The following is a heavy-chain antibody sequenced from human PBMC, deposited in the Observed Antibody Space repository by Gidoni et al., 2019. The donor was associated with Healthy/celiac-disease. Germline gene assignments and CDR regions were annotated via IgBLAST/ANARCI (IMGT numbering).Heavy chain of an antibody. J-gene: IGHJ4*02. CDR3: AKDSELWGSYPY. Sequence: EVQLLESGGGLVQPGGSLRLACAASGFTFSSYAMSWVRQAPGKGLEWVSAISGSGGSTYYAASVKGRFTISRDNSKNPLYLQMNSLRAEDTAVYYCAKDSELWGSYPYWGQGPLVTVSS. V-gene: IGHV3-23*01. CDR1: GFTFSSYA. CDR2: ISGSGGST. D-gene: IGHD3-16*02.